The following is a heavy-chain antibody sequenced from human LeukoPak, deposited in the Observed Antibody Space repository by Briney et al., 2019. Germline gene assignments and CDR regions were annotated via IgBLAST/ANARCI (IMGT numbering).Heavy chain of an antibody. CDR2: IYTSGST. Sequence: SQTLSLTCTVSGGSISSGSYYWSWIRQPAGKGLEWIGRIYTSGSTNYNPSLKSRVTISVDTSKNQFSLKLSSVTAADTAVYYCAREKGSDDYWGQGTLVTVSS. CDR1: GGSISSGSYY. CDR3: AREKGSDDY. V-gene: IGHV4-61*02. D-gene: IGHD2-15*01. J-gene: IGHJ4*02.